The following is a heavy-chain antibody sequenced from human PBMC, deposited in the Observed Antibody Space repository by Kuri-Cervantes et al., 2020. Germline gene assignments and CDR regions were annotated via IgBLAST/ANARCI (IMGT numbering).Heavy chain of an antibody. CDR3: ARGGAKLLWFRELSVGFDP. D-gene: IGHD3-10*01. Sequence: GSLRHSCTASGGSISSSSYYWSWIRQPPGKGLEWIGYIYYSGSTNYNPSLKSRVTISVDTSKNQFSLKLSSVTAADTAVYYCARGGAKLLWFRELSVGFDPWGQGTLVTVSS. V-gene: IGHV4-61*01. CDR1: GGSISSSSYY. CDR2: IYYSGST. J-gene: IGHJ5*02.